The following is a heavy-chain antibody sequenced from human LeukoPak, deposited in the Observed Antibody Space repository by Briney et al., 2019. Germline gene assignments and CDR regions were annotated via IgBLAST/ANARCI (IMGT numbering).Heavy chain of an antibody. V-gene: IGHV3-21*03. CDR1: GFTFSRYS. CDR2: ISSSSTYI. CDR3: ARDQGGYYYDSSGYFY. D-gene: IGHD3-22*01. Sequence: GGSLRLSCAASGFTFSRYSMNWVRQAPGKGLEWISSISSSSTYIFYADSVKGRFTISRDNANNSLYLQMNSLRAEDTAVYYCARDQGGYYYDSSGYFYWGQGTLVTVSS. J-gene: IGHJ4*02.